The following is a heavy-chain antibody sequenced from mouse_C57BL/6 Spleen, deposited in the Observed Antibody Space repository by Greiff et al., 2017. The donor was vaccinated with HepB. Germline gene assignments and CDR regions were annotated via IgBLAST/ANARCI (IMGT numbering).Heavy chain of an antibody. Sequence: VQLQQSGAELVKPGASVKMSCKASGYTFTSYWITWVKQRPGQGLEWIGDIYPGSGSTNYNEKFKSKATLTVDTSSSTAYMQLSSLTSEDSAVYYCASSPHYYGRSYGYFDVWGTGTTVTVSS. CDR1: GYTFTSYW. D-gene: IGHD1-1*01. V-gene: IGHV1-55*01. J-gene: IGHJ1*03. CDR2: IYPGSGST. CDR3: ASSPHYYGRSYGYFDV.